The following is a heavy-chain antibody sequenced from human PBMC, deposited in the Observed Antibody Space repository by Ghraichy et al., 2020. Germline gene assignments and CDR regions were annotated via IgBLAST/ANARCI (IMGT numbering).Heavy chain of an antibody. CDR3: ARGVEGLGLYYSSYGMDV. Sequence: GGSLRLSCVASGFTFSSYSMNWVRQAPGKGLEWVSYISSRSRTIYYADSVKGRLTISRDNAKNSLYLQMNSLRDEDTALYYCARGVEGLGLYYSSYGMDVWGQGTTVTVSS. CDR1: GFTFSSYS. CDR2: ISSRSRTI. V-gene: IGHV3-48*02. J-gene: IGHJ6*02. D-gene: IGHD7-27*01.